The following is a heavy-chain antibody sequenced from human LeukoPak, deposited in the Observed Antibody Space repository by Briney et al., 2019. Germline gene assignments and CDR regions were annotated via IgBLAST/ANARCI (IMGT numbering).Heavy chain of an antibody. Sequence: ASVKVSSTASGYTFTSFDINWVRQATGQGLEWMGWMNPNSGDTGYAQKFQGRVTMTRDTSISTAYLELSSLRSDDTAVYYCARGRGSRSSDCWGQGTLVTVSS. CDR2: MNPNSGDT. CDR1: GYTFTSFD. J-gene: IGHJ4*02. V-gene: IGHV1-8*01. D-gene: IGHD6-13*01. CDR3: ARGRGSRSSDC.